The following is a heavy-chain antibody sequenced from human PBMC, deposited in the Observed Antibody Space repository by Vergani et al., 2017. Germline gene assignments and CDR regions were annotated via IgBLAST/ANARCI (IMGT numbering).Heavy chain of an antibody. CDR3: ARTSITIFGVVVNFDY. CDR1: GYTFTGYY. J-gene: IGHJ4*02. D-gene: IGHD3-3*01. Sequence: QVQLVQSGAEVKKPGASVKVSCKASGYTFTGYYMHWVRQAPGQGLEWMGWINPNSGGTNYAQKFQGRVTMTRDTSISTAYMELSRLRSDDTAVYYCARTSITIFGVVVNFDYWGQGTLVSVSS. CDR2: INPNSGGT. V-gene: IGHV1-2*02.